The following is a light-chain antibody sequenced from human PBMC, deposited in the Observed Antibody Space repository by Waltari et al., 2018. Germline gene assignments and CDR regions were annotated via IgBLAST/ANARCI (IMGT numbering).Light chain of an antibody. V-gene: IGKV4-1*01. CDR2: WAS. CDR1: QSVFHSSYNKNY. CDR3: QQYFSAPWT. Sequence: DIVMTQSPDSLDVSLGEKATIHCKSSQSVFHSSYNKNYLAWYQQKPGQHPNLLIYWASTRESGVPDRFSVSESGTDFTLTISSLQAEDVAVYYCQQYFSAPWTFGQGTRVEIK. J-gene: IGKJ1*01.